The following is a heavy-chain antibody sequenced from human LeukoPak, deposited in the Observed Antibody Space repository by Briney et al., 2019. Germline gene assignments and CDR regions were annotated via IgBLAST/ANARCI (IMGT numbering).Heavy chain of an antibody. J-gene: IGHJ4*02. D-gene: IGHD1-26*01. CDR1: GFTFSSYA. Sequence: GGSLRLSRAASGFTFSSYAMSWVRQAPGKGLEWVSAISGSGGSTYYADSVKGRFTISRDNSKNTLYLQMNSLRAEDTAVYYCAIRREGATRAYYFDYWGQGTLVTVSS. V-gene: IGHV3-23*01. CDR2: ISGSGGST. CDR3: AIRREGATRAYYFDY.